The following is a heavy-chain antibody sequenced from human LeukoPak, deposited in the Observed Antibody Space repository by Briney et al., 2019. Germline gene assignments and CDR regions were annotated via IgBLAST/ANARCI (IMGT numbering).Heavy chain of an antibody. CDR1: GFTFSSYG. CDR2: IWYDGSNK. J-gene: IGHJ3*02. D-gene: IGHD2-15*01. Sequence: PGGSLRLSCAASGFTFSSYGMHWVRQAPGKGLEWVAVIWYDGSNKYYADSVKGRFTISRDNSKNTLYLQMNSLRAEDTAVYYCARVPVVSDDAFDIWGQGTMVTVSS. V-gene: IGHV3-33*01. CDR3: ARVPVVSDDAFDI.